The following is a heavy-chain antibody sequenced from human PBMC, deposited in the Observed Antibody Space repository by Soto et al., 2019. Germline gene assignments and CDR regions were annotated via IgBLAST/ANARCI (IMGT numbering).Heavy chain of an antibody. CDR3: ARVRSGSFDYFDY. J-gene: IGHJ4*01. CDR2: IYPGDSDT. V-gene: IGHV5-51*01. D-gene: IGHD1-26*01. CDR1: GYSFTSHW. Sequence: PGESLKISCKGSGYSFTSHWIGWVRQMPGKGLEWMGIIYPGDSDTRYSPSFQGQVTMSADKSISTAYLQWSSLKASDTAMYHCARVRSGSFDYFDYWGQGTLVTVSS.